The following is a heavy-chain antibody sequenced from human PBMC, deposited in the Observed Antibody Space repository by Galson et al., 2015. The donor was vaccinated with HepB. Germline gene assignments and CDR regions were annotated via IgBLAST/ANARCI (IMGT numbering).Heavy chain of an antibody. CDR2: INHSGST. Sequence: ETLSLTCAVYGGSFSGYYWSWIRQPPGKGLEWIGEINHSGSTNYNPSLKSRVTISVDTSKNQFSLKLSSVTAADTAVYYCARGSRFTMIVVVISGGWFDPWGQGTLVTVSS. V-gene: IGHV4-34*01. J-gene: IGHJ5*02. CDR3: ARGSRFTMIVVVISGGWFDP. CDR1: GGSFSGYY. D-gene: IGHD3-22*01.